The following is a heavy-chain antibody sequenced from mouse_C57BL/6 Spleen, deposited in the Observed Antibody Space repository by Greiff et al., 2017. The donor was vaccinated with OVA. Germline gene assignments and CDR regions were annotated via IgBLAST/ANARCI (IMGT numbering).Heavy chain of an antibody. Sequence: QVQLKESGPELVKPGASVKISCKASGYAFSSSWMNWVKQRPGKGLEWIGRIYPGDGDTNYNGKFKGKATLTADKSSSTAYMQLSSLTSEDSAVYFCARHWDERDYWGQGTTLTVSS. V-gene: IGHV1-82*01. D-gene: IGHD4-1*01. CDR1: GYAFSSSW. CDR3: ARHWDERDY. CDR2: IYPGDGDT. J-gene: IGHJ2*01.